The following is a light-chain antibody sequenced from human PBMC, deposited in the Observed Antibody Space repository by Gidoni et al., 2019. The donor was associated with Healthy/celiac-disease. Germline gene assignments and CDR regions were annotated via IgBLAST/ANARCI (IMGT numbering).Light chain of an antibody. CDR3: QQYYSTTFT. V-gene: IGKV4-1*01. CDR1: QRVLYSSNNKNY. Sequence: DIVMPQSPDSLAVSLGARSTINCKSSQRVLYSSNNKNYLAWYQQKPGQAPKLLIYWASTRESGVPDRFSGSGSGTDFTLTISSLQAEDVAVYYCQQYYSTTFTFGPGTKVDIK. J-gene: IGKJ3*01. CDR2: WAS.